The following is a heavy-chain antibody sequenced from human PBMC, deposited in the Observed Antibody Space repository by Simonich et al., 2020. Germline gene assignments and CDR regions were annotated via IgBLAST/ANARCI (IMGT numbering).Heavy chain of an antibody. Sequence: QVQLQQWGAGLLKPSETLSITCAVYGGSFIGYSGRWIRQPPGTGLEWYGEINHRGIINSHPSLKSRVTISVDTSKNQFSLKLSSVTAADTAVYYCARGLRVAAAGTAFQHWGQGTLVTVSS. V-gene: IGHV4-34*01. J-gene: IGHJ1*01. D-gene: IGHD6-13*01. CDR3: ARGLRVAAAGTAFQH. CDR2: INHRGII. CDR1: GGSFIGYS.